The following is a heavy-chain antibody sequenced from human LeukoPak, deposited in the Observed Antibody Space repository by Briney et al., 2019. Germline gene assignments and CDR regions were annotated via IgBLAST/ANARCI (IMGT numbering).Heavy chain of an antibody. CDR3: AKDTSAWWYHRAYMNV. CDR1: GFTFSDYA. D-gene: IGHD2-15*01. CDR2: ISGSGDKT. V-gene: IGHV3-23*01. J-gene: IGHJ6*03. Sequence: PGGSLRLSCAASGFTFSDYAMSWVRQAPGGGLEWVSAISGSGDKTFHADSVKGRFTTSRDNSKNTLYLQMSSLRVEDSAVYFCAKDTSAWWYHRAYMNVWGTGTTVTASS.